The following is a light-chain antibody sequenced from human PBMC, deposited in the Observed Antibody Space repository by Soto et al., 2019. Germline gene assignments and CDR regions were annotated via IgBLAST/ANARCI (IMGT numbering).Light chain of an antibody. V-gene: IGKV2-28*01. CDR2: LGS. CDR3: MQAIESPWT. J-gene: IGKJ1*01. CDR1: QRLLHNNGYNY. Sequence: DVVMTQSPLSLPVTPGEPASISCRSSQRLLHNNGYNYLDWYLQKPGQSPLLLIYLGSNRASGVPDRFSGSGSGTDFTLRISRVEAEDVGLYYCMQAIESPWTFGQGTKVEI.